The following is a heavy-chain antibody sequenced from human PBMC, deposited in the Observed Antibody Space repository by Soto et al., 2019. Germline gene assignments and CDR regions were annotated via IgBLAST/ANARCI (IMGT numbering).Heavy chain of an antibody. CDR3: ARVGTVAGRDGLDV. J-gene: IGHJ6*02. CDR1: GASITSFY. CDR2: IYYNGST. Sequence: QVQLQESGPGLVQPSETLSLTCSVSGASITSFYWSWIRQPPGKGLEWIGYIYYNGSTKYNPSLKTRVTISGDTSKNHVSLNLNSVTAADTAVYYCARVGTVAGRDGLDVWGQGTTVTVSS. D-gene: IGHD6-19*01. V-gene: IGHV4-59*01.